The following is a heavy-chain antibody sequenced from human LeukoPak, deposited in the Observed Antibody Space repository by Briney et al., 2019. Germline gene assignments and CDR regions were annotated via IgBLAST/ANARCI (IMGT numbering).Heavy chain of an antibody. V-gene: IGHV4-34*01. CDR2: INHSGST. CDR1: GGSFSGYY. CDR3: ARVYYYGSSGYPTFDY. D-gene: IGHD3-22*01. Sequence: SETLSLTCAVYGGSFSGYYWSWIRQPPGKGLEWIGEINHSGSTNYNPSLKSRVTISVDTSKNQFSLKLSSVTAADTAVYYCARVYYYGSSGYPTFDYWGQGTLVTVSS. J-gene: IGHJ4*02.